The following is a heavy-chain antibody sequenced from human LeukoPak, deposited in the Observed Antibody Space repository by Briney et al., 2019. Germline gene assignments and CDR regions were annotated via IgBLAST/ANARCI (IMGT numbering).Heavy chain of an antibody. V-gene: IGHV3-30*03. CDR3: ASTDLYHAILSGYFEC. CDR2: LSNDATNK. J-gene: IGHJ4*02. D-gene: IGHD3-9*01. Sequence: QPGGSLRLSCTASGFTFSNYGVHWVRQAPGKGLEWVAVLSNDATNKYYADSVKGRFTISRDNSKNTLYLQMNSLRAADTAVYYCASTDLYHAILSGYFECWGQGTLLTVSS. CDR1: GFTFSNYG.